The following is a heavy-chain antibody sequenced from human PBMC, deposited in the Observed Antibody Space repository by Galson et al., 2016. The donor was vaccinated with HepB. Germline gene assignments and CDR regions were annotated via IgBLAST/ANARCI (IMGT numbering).Heavy chain of an antibody. D-gene: IGHD3-22*01. CDR2: TYYRSKWYS. V-gene: IGHV6-1*01. CDR3: ARDAKSVDSSGSNLDY. J-gene: IGHJ4*02. CDR1: GDSVSGKSAA. Sequence: CAISGDSVSGKSAAWNWIRQSPSRGLEWLGRTYYRSKWYSDYAVSLKSRISINPDTSKNQFSLQLNSVTPEDTAVYYCARDAKSVDSSGSNLDYWGQGTLVTVSS.